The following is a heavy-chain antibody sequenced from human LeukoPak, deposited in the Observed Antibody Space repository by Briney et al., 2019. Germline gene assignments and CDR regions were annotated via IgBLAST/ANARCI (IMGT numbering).Heavy chain of an antibody. CDR1: GYSFTSYW. CDR2: IYPGDSDT. J-gene: IGHJ4*02. Sequence: GESLKISCKASGYSFTSYWIGWVRQMPGKGLEWMGIIYPGDSDTRYSPSFQGQVTISVDKSTNITYLQWRSLKASDTAMYYCARPNIGALPNSDCWGQGTLVIVSS. V-gene: IGHV5-51*01. CDR3: ARPNIGALPNSDC. D-gene: IGHD2-21*01.